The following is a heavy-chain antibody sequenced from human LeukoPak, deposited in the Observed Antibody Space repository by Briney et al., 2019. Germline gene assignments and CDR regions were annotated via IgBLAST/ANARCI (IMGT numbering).Heavy chain of an antibody. CDR3: AREVAI. Sequence: GESLKISCKGSGYSFTDYSIGWVRQMPGKGLEWMGCIYAGNGNVKYSQNFQARVTITRDTSANTAYLELSSLRSEDTAVYYCAREVAIWGQGTLVTVSS. CDR2: IYAGNGNV. V-gene: IGHV1/OR15-3*02. J-gene: IGHJ4*02. CDR1: GYSFTDYS. D-gene: IGHD2-15*01.